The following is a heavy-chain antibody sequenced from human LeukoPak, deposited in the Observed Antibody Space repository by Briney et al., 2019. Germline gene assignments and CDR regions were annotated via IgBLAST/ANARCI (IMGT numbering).Heavy chain of an antibody. CDR3: ARDLSGYSSSSDY. Sequence: GSLRLSCPASGFTFSSYGMHWVRQAPGKGLEWVAFIRYDGSNKYYADSVKGRFTISRDNSKNTLYLQMNSLRAEDTAVYYCARDLSGYSSSSDYWGQGTLVTVSS. V-gene: IGHV3-30*02. CDR1: GFTFSSYG. D-gene: IGHD6-13*01. CDR2: IRYDGSNK. J-gene: IGHJ4*02.